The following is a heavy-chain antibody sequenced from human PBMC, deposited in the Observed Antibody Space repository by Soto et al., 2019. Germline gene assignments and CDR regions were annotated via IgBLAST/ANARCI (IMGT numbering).Heavy chain of an antibody. D-gene: IGHD1-26*01. CDR1: GGAFNNYI. Sequence: QVQLVQSGAEVKKPGSSVKVSCKASGGAFNNYIFDWVRQAPGQGLEWMGGIIPMFGTPKYAQTFQDRITVSADVSTGTASMELTRLRFDDTAIYSCARGRDQPPVGLYFDSWGEGTRVTVSS. V-gene: IGHV1-69*01. CDR2: IIPMFGTP. J-gene: IGHJ4*02. CDR3: ARGRDQPPVGLYFDS.